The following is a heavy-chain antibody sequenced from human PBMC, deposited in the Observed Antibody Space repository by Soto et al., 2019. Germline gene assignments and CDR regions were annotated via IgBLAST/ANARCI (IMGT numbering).Heavy chain of an antibody. D-gene: IGHD3-16*01. Sequence: PGGSLRLSCAASGFTFDDYTMHWVRQAPGKGLEWVSLISWDGGSTYYADSVKGRFTISRDNSKNSLYLQMNSLRTEDTALYYCAKDMAPGDPDRYYYGMDVWGQGTTVTVSS. V-gene: IGHV3-43*01. CDR2: ISWDGGST. CDR1: GFTFDDYT. J-gene: IGHJ6*02. CDR3: AKDMAPGDPDRYYYGMDV.